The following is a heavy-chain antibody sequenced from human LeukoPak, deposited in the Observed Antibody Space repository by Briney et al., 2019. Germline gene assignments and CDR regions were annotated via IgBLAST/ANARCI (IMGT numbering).Heavy chain of an antibody. CDR2: ISSSSSYT. Sequence: GGSLRLACAASGFTFSDYYMSWIRQAPGKGLEWVSYISSSSSYTNYADSVKGRFTISRDNAKNSQYLQMNSLRAEDTAVYYCAREYCSSTSCLYYYYYYGMDVWGQGTTVTVSS. V-gene: IGHV3-11*06. CDR1: GFTFSDYY. J-gene: IGHJ6*02. D-gene: IGHD2-2*01. CDR3: AREYCSSTSCLYYYYYYGMDV.